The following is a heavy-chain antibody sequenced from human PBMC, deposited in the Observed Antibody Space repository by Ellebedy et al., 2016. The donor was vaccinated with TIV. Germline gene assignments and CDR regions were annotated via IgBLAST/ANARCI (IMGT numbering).Heavy chain of an antibody. CDR1: GYTFTSYG. CDR3: ARDATIYYDILTGYYAFDY. CDR2: ISAYNGNT. J-gene: IGHJ4*02. V-gene: IGHV1-18*01. Sequence: AASVKVSCKASGYTFTSYGISWVRQAPGQGLEWMGWISAYNGNTNYAQKLQGRVTMTTDTSTSTAYMELRSLRSDDTAVYYCARDATIYYDILTGYYAFDYWGQGTLVTVSS. D-gene: IGHD3-9*01.